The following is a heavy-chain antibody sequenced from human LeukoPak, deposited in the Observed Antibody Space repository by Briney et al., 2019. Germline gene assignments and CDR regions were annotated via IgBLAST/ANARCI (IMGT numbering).Heavy chain of an antibody. CDR1: GFTFSSYA. CDR3: AKRKLRIAAAGSDSGAFDY. CDR2: ISGSGGST. D-gene: IGHD6-13*01. J-gene: IGHJ4*02. Sequence: PGGSLRLSCAASGFTFSSYAMSWVRQAPGKGLEWVSAISGSGGSTYYADSVKGRFTISRDNSKNTLYLQMNSLRAEDTAVYYCAKRKLRIAAAGSDSGAFDYWGQGTLVTVSS. V-gene: IGHV3-23*01.